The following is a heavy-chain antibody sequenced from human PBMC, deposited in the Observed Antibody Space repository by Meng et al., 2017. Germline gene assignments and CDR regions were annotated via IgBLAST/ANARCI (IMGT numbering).Heavy chain of an antibody. J-gene: IGHJ5*02. Sequence: GESLKIYCAASGFTFSSYAMHWVRQAPGKGLEWVAVISYDGSNKYYADSVKGRFTISRDNSKNTLYLQMNSLRAEDTAVYYCARDHLRPHSSGYYSNWFDPWGQGTLVTVSS. CDR2: ISYDGSNK. CDR3: ARDHLRPHSSGYYSNWFDP. D-gene: IGHD3-22*01. CDR1: GFTFSSYA. V-gene: IGHV3-30*04.